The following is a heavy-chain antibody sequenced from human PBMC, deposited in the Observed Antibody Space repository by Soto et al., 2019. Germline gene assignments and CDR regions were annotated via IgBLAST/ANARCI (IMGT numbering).Heavy chain of an antibody. CDR2: ISSSSSYI. CDR1: GFTFSSYS. D-gene: IGHD5-12*01. J-gene: IGHJ4*02. Sequence: PGGSLRLSCAASGFTFSSYSMNWVRQAPGKGLEWVSSISSSSSYIYYADSVKGRFTISRDNAKNSLYLQMNSLRAEDTAVYYCAGSKSGWLRFHAACDYWGQGTLVTVSS. V-gene: IGHV3-21*01. CDR3: AGSKSGWLRFHAACDY.